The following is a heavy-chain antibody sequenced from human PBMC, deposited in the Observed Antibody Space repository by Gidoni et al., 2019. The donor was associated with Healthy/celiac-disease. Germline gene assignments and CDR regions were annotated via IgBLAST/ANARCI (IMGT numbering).Heavy chain of an antibody. CDR3: ARILGNPTKAAGTQDY. CDR2: IFSNDEK. Sequence: QVTLKESGPVLVKPTETLTLTCTVSGSSLSNARMGVSWLRQPPGKALEWLAHIFSNDEKSYSTSLKSRLTISKDTSKSQVVLTMTNMYPVDTATYYCARILGNPTKAAGTQDYWGQGTLVTVSS. CDR1: GSSLSNARMG. D-gene: IGHD6-13*01. J-gene: IGHJ4*02. V-gene: IGHV2-26*01.